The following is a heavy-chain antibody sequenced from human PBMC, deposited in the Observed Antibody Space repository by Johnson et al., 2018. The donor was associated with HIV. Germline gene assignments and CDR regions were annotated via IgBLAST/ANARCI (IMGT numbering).Heavy chain of an antibody. CDR1: GFTFDDYG. J-gene: IGHJ3*02. D-gene: IGHD1-1*01. Sequence: VQLVESGGGVVRPGGSLRLSCAASGFTFDDYGMSWVRQTPGKGLEWVSAISGSGGSTYYADSVKGRFTISRDNSKNTLYLQMNSLRAEDTAVYYCARAWKSAFDIWGQGTMVTVSS. CDR2: ISGSGGST. CDR3: ARAWKSAFDI. V-gene: IGHV3-23*04.